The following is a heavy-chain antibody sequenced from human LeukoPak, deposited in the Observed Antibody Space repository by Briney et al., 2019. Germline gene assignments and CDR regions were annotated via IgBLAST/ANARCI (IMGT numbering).Heavy chain of an antibody. D-gene: IGHD6-13*01. V-gene: IGHV3-30*02. J-gene: IGHJ4*02. CDR2: IRYDETNK. Sequence: AGGSLRLSCAASGFILSSYGMHWVRQAPGKGLEWVAFIRYDETNKYYADSVKGRFTISRDISKNTLYLQMNSLRADDTAVYYCAKDVLGFRYSSSWDYWGQGTLVTVSS. CDR1: GFILSSYG. CDR3: AKDVLGFRYSSSWDY.